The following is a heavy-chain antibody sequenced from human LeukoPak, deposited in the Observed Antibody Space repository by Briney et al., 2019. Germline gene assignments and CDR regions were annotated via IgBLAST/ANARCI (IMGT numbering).Heavy chain of an antibody. V-gene: IGHV4-4*02. J-gene: IGHJ4*02. CDR3: ARIGPILGAAWVDY. CDR2: IYHSGST. CDR1: GGSLSSSNW. D-gene: IGHD3-3*02. Sequence: PSETLSLTCAVSGGSLSSSNWWSWVRQPPGKGLEWIGEIYHSGSTNYNPSLKSRVTMSVDTSKNQFSLRLSSVTAVDTAVYYCARIGPILGAAWVDYWGQGTLVSVSS.